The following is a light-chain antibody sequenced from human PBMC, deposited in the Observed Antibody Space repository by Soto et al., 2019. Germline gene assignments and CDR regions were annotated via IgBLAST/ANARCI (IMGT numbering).Light chain of an antibody. V-gene: IGLV3-21*02. CDR2: DDS. Sequence: SYELTQPPSVSVAPGQTARITCGGNNIGSKSVHWYQQKPGQAPVLVVYDDSDRPSGIPARFSGSNSGNTATLTISRVEAGDEADYYCQVWDSSSPAWVFGGGTKLTVL. CDR3: QVWDSSSPAWV. CDR1: NIGSKS. J-gene: IGLJ3*02.